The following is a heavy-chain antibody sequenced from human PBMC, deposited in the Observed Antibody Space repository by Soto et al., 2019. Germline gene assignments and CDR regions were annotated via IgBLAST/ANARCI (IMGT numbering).Heavy chain of an antibody. J-gene: IGHJ4*02. CDR2: ISWNSRNI. V-gene: IGHV3-9*01. Sequence: EVQLVESGGGLVQPGRSLRLSCAASGFTFDDYAMHWVRQAPGKGLEWISGISWNSRNIVHADSVRGRFTISRDNAKNSLYLQMNSLRAEDTALYYCAKGFHLGEFSCFDFWGQGTLVTVSS. D-gene: IGHD3-16*01. CDR3: AKGFHLGEFSCFDF. CDR1: GFTFDDYA.